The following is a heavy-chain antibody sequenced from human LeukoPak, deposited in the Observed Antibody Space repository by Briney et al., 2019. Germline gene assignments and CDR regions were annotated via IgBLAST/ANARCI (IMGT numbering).Heavy chain of an antibody. CDR3: ARARTGSYFDY. J-gene: IGHJ4*02. V-gene: IGHV3-23*01. CDR2: ISGSGGST. Sequence: GGSLRLSCAASGFTFSSYAMSWVRQAPGKGLEWVSAISGSGGSTYYADSVRGRFTISRDNSKNTLYLQMNSLRAEDTAVYYCARARTGSYFDYWGQGTLVTVSS. D-gene: IGHD1-26*01. CDR1: GFTFSSYA.